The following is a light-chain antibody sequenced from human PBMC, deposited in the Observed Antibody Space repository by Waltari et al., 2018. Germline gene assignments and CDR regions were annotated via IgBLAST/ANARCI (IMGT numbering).Light chain of an antibody. CDR1: RSNLDFYNY. Sequence: QSALTQPASVSGSPGQSIPISCPGARSNLDFYNYVCWYQQHPGRAPNLIIYAVSKRPSGVSVRFSGSKSGTTASLTISGLQAEDEADYYCTVKRGSNTVVFGGGTKLTVL. CDR2: AVS. J-gene: IGLJ3*02. V-gene: IGLV2-14*01. CDR3: TVKRGSNTVV.